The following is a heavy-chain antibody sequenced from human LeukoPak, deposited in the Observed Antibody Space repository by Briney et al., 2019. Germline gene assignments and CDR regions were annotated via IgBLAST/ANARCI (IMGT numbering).Heavy chain of an antibody. V-gene: IGHV4-59*01. CDR1: GYSINSSYY. D-gene: IGHD3-22*01. J-gene: IGHJ4*02. Sequence: SETLSLTCTVSGYSINSSYYWSWIRQPPGKGLEWIGYIYYSGSTNYNPSLKSRVTISVDTSKNQFSLKLSSVTAADTAVYYCARDPNSSGYYYYFDYWGQGTLVTVSS. CDR3: ARDPNSSGYYYYFDY. CDR2: IYYSGST.